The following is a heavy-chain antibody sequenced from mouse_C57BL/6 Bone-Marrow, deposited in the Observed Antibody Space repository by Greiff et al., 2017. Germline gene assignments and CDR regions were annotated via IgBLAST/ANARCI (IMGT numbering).Heavy chain of an antibody. J-gene: IGHJ2*01. Sequence: VKVVESGPGLVAPSQSLSITCTVSGFSLTSYAISWVRQPPGKGLEWLGVIWTGGGTNYNSALKSRLSISKDNSKSQVFLKMNSLQTDDTARYYCARNGKLGLDYFDYWGQGTTLTVSS. V-gene: IGHV2-9-1*01. CDR3: ARNGKLGLDYFDY. D-gene: IGHD4-1*01. CDR2: IWTGGGT. CDR1: GFSLTSYA.